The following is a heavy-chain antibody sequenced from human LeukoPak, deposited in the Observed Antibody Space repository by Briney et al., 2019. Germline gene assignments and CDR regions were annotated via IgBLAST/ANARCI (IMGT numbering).Heavy chain of an antibody. V-gene: IGHV3-23*01. CDR3: AKNAGARGGFYADY. Sequence: GGSLRLSCAASGFSFSSYAMTWVRQAPGQGLDWVSAISGSGDYTYYANSVKGRFTISRDNSKNTLYLQANSLRAEDTAVYYCAKNAGARGGFYADYWGQGTLITVSS. CDR1: GFSFSSYA. CDR2: ISGSGDYT. J-gene: IGHJ4*02. D-gene: IGHD3-3*01.